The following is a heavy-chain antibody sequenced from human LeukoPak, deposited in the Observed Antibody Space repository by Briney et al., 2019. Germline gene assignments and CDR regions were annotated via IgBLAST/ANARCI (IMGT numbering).Heavy chain of an antibody. CDR2: IYTSGST. Sequence: PSQTLSLTCTVSGGYIRSGTDYWSWIRQPAGKGLEWIGRIYTSGSTNYNPSLKSRVTISVDTSKNQFSLKLSSVTAADTAVYCAREGLGLNGYYPFDYWGQGTLVTASS. J-gene: IGHJ4*02. CDR3: AREGLGLNGYYPFDY. CDR1: GGYIRSGTDY. D-gene: IGHD3-22*01. V-gene: IGHV4-61*02.